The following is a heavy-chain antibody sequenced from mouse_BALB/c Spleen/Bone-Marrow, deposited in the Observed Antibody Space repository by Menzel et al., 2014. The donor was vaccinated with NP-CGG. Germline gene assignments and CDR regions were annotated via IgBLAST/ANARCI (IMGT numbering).Heavy chain of an antibody. V-gene: IGHV7-1*02. CDR2: SRNKAKYYTT. J-gene: IGHJ3*01. Sequence: EVKLVESGGGLVQPGDSLRLSCATSGFTFSDFHMEWVRQPPGKRLEWIAASRNKAKYYTTEYSASGKGRFIVSRDTSQSVLYLQMNALRAEDTAIYYCARDVGYGNYFVYWGQGTLVTVSA. CDR3: ARDVGYGNYFVY. D-gene: IGHD2-10*02. CDR1: GFTFSDFH.